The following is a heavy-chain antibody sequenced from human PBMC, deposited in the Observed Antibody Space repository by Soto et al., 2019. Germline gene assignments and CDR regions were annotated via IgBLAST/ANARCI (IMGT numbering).Heavy chain of an antibody. CDR2: IYYSGST. CDR1: GGSISSGGYY. Sequence: TLSLTCTVSGGSISSGGYYWSWIRQHPGKGLEWIGYIYYSGSTYYNPSLKSRVTISVDTSKNQFSLKLSSVTAADTAVYYCARASYSSGWYEDYRGHRTLVTVSS. J-gene: IGHJ4*01. CDR3: ARASYSSGWYEDY. V-gene: IGHV4-31*03. D-gene: IGHD6-19*01.